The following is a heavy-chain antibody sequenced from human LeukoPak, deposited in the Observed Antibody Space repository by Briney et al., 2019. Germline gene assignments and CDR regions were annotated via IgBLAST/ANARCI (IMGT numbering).Heavy chain of an antibody. D-gene: IGHD3-10*01. CDR1: GGSISSYY. CDR3: ARARGVLDAFDI. V-gene: IGHV4-59*01. J-gene: IGHJ3*02. Sequence: SETLSLTCTVSGGSISSYYWSWIRQPPGKGLEWIGYIYYSGSTNYNPSLKSRVTISVDTSMNQFSLKLSSVTAADTAVYYCARARGVLDAFDIWGQGTMVTVSS. CDR2: IYYSGST.